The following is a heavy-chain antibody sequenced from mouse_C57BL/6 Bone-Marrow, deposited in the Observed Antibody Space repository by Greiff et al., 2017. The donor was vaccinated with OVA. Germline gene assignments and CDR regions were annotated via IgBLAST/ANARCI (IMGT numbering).Heavy chain of an antibody. Sequence: QVQLQQSGPGLVQPSQSLSITCTVSGFSLTSYGVHWVRQSPGKGLEWLGVIWSGGSTDYNAAFISRLSISKDNSKSRVFFKMNSLQADDTAIYDCARNRYYGSSSAWFAYWGQGTLVTVSA. CDR3: ARNRYYGSSSAWFAY. CDR2: IWSGGST. D-gene: IGHD1-1*01. CDR1: GFSLTSYG. J-gene: IGHJ3*01. V-gene: IGHV2-2*01.